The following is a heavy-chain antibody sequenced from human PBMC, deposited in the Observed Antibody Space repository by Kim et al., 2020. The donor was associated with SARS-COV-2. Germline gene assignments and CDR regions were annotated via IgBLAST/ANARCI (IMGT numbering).Heavy chain of an antibody. CDR2: ISYDGSNK. Sequence: GGSLRLSCAASGFTFSSYAMHWVRQAPGKGLEWVAVISYDGSNKYYADSVKGRFTISRDNSKNTLYLQMNRLRAEDTAVYYCARVERGNYYSYFQHWGQGTLVTVSS. CDR3: ARVERGNYYSYFQH. CDR1: GFTFSSYA. V-gene: IGHV3-30*04. J-gene: IGHJ1*01. D-gene: IGHD1-26*01.